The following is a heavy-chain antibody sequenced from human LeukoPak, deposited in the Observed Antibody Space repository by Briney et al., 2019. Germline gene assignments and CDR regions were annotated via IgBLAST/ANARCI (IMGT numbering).Heavy chain of an antibody. Sequence: SETLSLTCTVSGGSISSSSYYWGWIRQPPGKGLEWIGSIHYSGSTYYNPSLKSRVTISVDTSKNQFSLKLSSVTAADTAVYYCAASGPYSGYDYSFDYWGQGTLVTVSS. CDR3: AASGPYSGYDYSFDY. D-gene: IGHD5-12*01. V-gene: IGHV4-39*01. J-gene: IGHJ4*02. CDR1: GGSISSSSYY. CDR2: IHYSGST.